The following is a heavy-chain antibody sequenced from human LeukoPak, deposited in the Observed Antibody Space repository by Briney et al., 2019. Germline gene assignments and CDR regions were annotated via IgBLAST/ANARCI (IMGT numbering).Heavy chain of an antibody. J-gene: IGHJ4*02. V-gene: IGHV3-7*01. D-gene: IGHD5-18*01. CDR1: GFTFSSYW. Sequence: GGSLRLSCAASGFTFSSYWMSRVRQAPGKGVEGVANIKEDGSEKNYVDSVKGRFTISRDNAKNSLYLQMNSLRAEDTAVYYCARGYVDTAFDYWGQGTLVTVSS. CDR2: IKEDGSEK. CDR3: ARGYVDTAFDY.